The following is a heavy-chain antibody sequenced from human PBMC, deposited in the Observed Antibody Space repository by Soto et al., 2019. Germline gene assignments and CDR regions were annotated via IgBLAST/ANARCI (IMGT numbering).Heavy chain of an antibody. V-gene: IGHV3-23*01. CDR1: GFTFSSYA. J-gene: IGHJ2*01. Sequence: EVQLLESGGGLVQPGGSLRLSCAASGFTFSSYAMSWVRQAPGKGLEWVSVVSGSAGSTYYADSVKGRFTISRDISKNTLYLQMNSLRAEDTAVYYCAKDASSGITSFDSWGRGTVVTVSS. CDR3: AKDASSGITSFDS. CDR2: VSGSAGST. D-gene: IGHD3-3*01.